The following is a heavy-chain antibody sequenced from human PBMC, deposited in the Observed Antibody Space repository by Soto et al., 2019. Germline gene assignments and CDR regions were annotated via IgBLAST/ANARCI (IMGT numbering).Heavy chain of an antibody. CDR1: GFTLSGYA. J-gene: IGHJ6*03. D-gene: IGHD6-6*01. CDR3: ARRARPDFYYMDV. CDR2: ISSNGVGT. V-gene: IGHV3-64*01. Sequence: EVQMAEPGGGLAQPGGSLRLSCAASGFTLSGYAMDWVRQAPGKGLEYVSGISSNGVGTYYANSVQGRFTIPRDNSKNTVYLQMGSLRPEDMAVYYCARRARPDFYYMDVWGKGTTVTVSS.